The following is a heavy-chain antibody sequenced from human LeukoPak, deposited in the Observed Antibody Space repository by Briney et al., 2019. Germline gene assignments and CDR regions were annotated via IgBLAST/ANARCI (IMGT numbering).Heavy chain of an antibody. Sequence: GGSLRLSCAASGFTFSSYWMHWVRQGPGKGLVWVPRINSDGSSTSYADSVRGRFTISRDNAKNTLYLQMNSLRAEDTAMYYCVRGGNYYDSSGYFYWGQGTLVTVSS. CDR1: GFTFSSYW. J-gene: IGHJ4*02. CDR3: VRGGNYYDSSGYFY. V-gene: IGHV3-74*01. CDR2: INSDGSST. D-gene: IGHD3-22*01.